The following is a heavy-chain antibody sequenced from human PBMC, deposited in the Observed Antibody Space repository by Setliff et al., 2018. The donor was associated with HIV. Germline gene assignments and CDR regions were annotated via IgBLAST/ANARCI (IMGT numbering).Heavy chain of an antibody. CDR1: GGSVSSYY. D-gene: IGHD6-13*01. Sequence: PSETLSLTCTVSGGSVSSYYWSWIRQAAGQGLEWIGLIYTGGNTYYNPSLKSRVTMSLDTSKNQLSLKLTAVTAADTAVYYCARGRSRWTYYNYYYMDVWGKGTTVTVSS. J-gene: IGHJ6*03. CDR3: ARGRSRWTYYNYYYMDV. V-gene: IGHV4-4*07. CDR2: IYTGGNT.